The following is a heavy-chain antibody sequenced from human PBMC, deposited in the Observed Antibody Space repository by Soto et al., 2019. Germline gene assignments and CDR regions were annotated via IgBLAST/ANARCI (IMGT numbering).Heavy chain of an antibody. V-gene: IGHV1-18*01. D-gene: IGHD3-3*01. CDR1: GYTFTSYG. CDR2: ISAYNGNT. J-gene: IGHJ5*02. Sequence: GASVKVSCKASGYTFTSYGISWVRQAPGQGLEWVGWISAYNGNTNYAQKLQGRVTMTTDTSTSTAYMELRSLRSDDTAVYYCARDPYDFWSGYYLPGEWFDPWGQGILVTVSS. CDR3: ARDPYDFWSGYYLPGEWFDP.